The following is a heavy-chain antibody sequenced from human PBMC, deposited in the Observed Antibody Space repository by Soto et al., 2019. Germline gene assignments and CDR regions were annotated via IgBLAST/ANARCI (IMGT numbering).Heavy chain of an antibody. CDR1: GGSISSYY. D-gene: IGHD2-2*01. Sequence: SETLSLTCTVSGGSISSYYWIWIRQPPGKGLEWIGYIYYSGSTNYNPSLKSRVTISVDTSKNQFSLKLSSVTAADTAVYYCARAPRYCSSTSCYAPIDYWGQGTLVTVSS. J-gene: IGHJ4*02. V-gene: IGHV4-59*01. CDR2: IYYSGST. CDR3: ARAPRYCSSTSCYAPIDY.